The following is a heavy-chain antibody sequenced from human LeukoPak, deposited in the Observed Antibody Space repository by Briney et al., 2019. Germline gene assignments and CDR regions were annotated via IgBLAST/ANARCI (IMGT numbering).Heavy chain of an antibody. J-gene: IGHJ3*01. CDR3: TRDRSALDT. V-gene: IGHV4-59*01. CDR1: GASISSYF. Sequence: SSETLSLTCTVSGASISSYFWTWIRRSPGKGLEWIGYISNIGSTNYNPSLKSRVTISGDTSKNQFSLKLNSVTAADTAVYYCTRDRSALDTWGQGTMVTVSS. CDR2: ISNIGST. D-gene: IGHD5-18*01.